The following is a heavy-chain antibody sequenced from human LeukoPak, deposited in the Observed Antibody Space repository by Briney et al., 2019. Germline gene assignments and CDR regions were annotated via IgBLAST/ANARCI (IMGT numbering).Heavy chain of an antibody. Sequence: PGGSLRLSCAASGSTFSNYDMHWVRQATGKGLEWVSVIGIAGDTYYPGSVKDRFTISRENAKNSLYLQMNSLRAEDTAVYYCARALWLFHYWGQGTLVTVSS. CDR2: IGIAGDT. CDR1: GSTFSNYD. D-gene: IGHD2-21*01. V-gene: IGHV3-13*01. CDR3: ARALWLFHY. J-gene: IGHJ4*02.